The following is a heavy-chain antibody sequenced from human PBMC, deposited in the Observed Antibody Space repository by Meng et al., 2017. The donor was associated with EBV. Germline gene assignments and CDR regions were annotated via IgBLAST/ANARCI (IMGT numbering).Heavy chain of an antibody. CDR3: ASESGRGFTPDY. CDR2: LIPMVGAP. CDR1: GGTFRSDA. D-gene: IGHD3-10*01. J-gene: IGHJ4*02. Sequence: QVQVLKFGAEVKKPGSSVKVSCRTSGGTFRSDAVSWVRQAPGQGLEWMGGLIPMVGAPHYAQKFQGRVTIIADESTSTHSMELNSLRSEDTAMYYCASESGRGFTPDYWGQGTLVTVSS. V-gene: IGHV1-69*01.